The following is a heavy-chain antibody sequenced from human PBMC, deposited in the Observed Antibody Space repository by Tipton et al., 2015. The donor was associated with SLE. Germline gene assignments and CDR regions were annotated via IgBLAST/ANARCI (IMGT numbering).Heavy chain of an antibody. Sequence: TLSLTCTVSGGSISSYYWSWIRQPAGGGLEWIGRIYTNENTNYNPSLKSRVTMSRDTSKNQFSLKLSSVTAADTAVYYCARRRGSSWYEDYFDYWGQGTLVTVSS. V-gene: IGHV4-4*07. CDR2: IYTNENT. CDR3: ARRRGSSWYEDYFDY. CDR1: GGSISSYY. D-gene: IGHD6-13*01. J-gene: IGHJ4*02.